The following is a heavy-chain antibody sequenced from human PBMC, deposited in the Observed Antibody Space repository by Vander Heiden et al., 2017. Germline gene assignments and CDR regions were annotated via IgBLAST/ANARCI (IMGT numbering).Heavy chain of an antibody. D-gene: IGHD3-10*02. J-gene: IGHJ4*02. CDR2: IWHDGTNK. Sequence: QVQLVESGGGVVQPGRHLRLSCAASGFNFSYFCMDCVRQAPGKGLEWVAVIWHDGTNKNYADSVKGRFTISRDNSKNTLYLQMNSLGVEDTAVYYCARDVRGLRHWGQGTLVTVSS. V-gene: IGHV3-33*01. CDR1: GFNFSYFC. CDR3: ARDVRGLRH.